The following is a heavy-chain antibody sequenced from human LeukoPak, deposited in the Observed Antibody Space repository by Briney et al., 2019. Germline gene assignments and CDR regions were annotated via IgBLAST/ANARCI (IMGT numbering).Heavy chain of an antibody. CDR3: ARERIAVAGSYYFDY. D-gene: IGHD6-19*01. CDR1: GFTFSSYS. Sequence: GGSLRLSCAASGFTFSSYSMNWVRQAPGKWLEWVSSIISSSSYIYYADSVKGRFTISRDNAKNSLYLQMNSLRAEDTAVYYCARERIAVAGSYYFDYWGQGTLVTVSS. J-gene: IGHJ4*02. V-gene: IGHV3-21*01. CDR2: IISSSSYI.